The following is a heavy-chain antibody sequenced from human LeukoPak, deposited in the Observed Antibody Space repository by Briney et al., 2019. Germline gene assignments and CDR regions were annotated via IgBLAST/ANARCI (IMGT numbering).Heavy chain of an antibody. J-gene: IGHJ4*02. CDR2: IYYSGST. CDR1: GGSISSSSYY. CDR3: ARHGDLGIFGVDSGGYFDY. D-gene: IGHD3-3*01. V-gene: IGHV4-39*01. Sequence: NASETLPLTCTVSGGSISSSSYYWGWIRQPPGKGLEWIGSIYYSGSTYYNPSLKSRVTISVDTSKNQFSLKLSSVTAADTAVYYCARHGDLGIFGVDSGGYFDYWGQGTLVTVSS.